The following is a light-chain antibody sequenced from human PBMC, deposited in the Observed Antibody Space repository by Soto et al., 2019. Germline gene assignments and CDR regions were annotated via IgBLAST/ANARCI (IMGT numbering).Light chain of an antibody. V-gene: IGKV1-39*01. CDR2: AAS. Sequence: DIQMTQSPSSLSASVGDRVTITCRASQSIHNYLSWYQQKPGKAPKLLIYAASSLQGGVPSRFSGRGSGTDFTLTINSLQPEDFAAYYCLQTYSTPCTFGQGTKVEIK. J-gene: IGKJ1*01. CDR3: LQTYSTPCT. CDR1: QSIHNY.